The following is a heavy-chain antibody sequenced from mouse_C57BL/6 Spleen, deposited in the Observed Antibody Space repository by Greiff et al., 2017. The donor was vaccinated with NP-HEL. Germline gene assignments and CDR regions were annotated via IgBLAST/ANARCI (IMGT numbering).Heavy chain of an antibody. D-gene: IGHD1-1*01. V-gene: IGHV1-18*01. CDR3: ARSDCGSSFMDY. J-gene: IGHJ4*01. Sequence: VQLQQSGPELVKPGASVKIPCKASGYTFTDYYMDWVKQSHGKSLEWIGDINPDNGGTIYNQKFKGKATLTVDKSSSTAYMKLRSLTSEDTAVYYCARSDCGSSFMDYWGQGTSVTVAS. CDR1: GYTFTDYY. CDR2: INPDNGGT.